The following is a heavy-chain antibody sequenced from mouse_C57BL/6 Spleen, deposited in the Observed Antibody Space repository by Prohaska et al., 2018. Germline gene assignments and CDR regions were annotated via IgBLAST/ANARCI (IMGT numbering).Heavy chain of an antibody. D-gene: IGHD1-1*01. Sequence: QVQLQQSEAELVRPGASVTLSCKASGYTFTDYEMHWVKHTPVHGLEWIGAIDPETGGTAYNEEFKGKAILTADKSASTAYMELRSLTSEDSAVYYCTRSCHYAWFAYWGQGTLVTVSA. J-gene: IGHJ3*01. CDR2: IDPETGGT. V-gene: IGHV1-15*01. CDR1: GYTFTDYE. CDR3: TRSCHYAWFAY.